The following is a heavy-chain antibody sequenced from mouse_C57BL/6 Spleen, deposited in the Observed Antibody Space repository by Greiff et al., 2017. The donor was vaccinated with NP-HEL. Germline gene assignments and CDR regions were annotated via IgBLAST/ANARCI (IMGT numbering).Heavy chain of an antibody. CDR2: ISSGSSTI. Sequence: EVKLMESGGGLVKPGGSLKLSCAASGFTFSDYGMHWVRQAPEKGLEWVAYISSGSSTIYYADTVKGRFTISRDNAKNTLFLKMTSLRSEDTAMYYCARALYFDYWGQGTTLTVSS. J-gene: IGHJ2*01. CDR1: GFTFSDYG. V-gene: IGHV5-17*01. CDR3: ARALYFDY.